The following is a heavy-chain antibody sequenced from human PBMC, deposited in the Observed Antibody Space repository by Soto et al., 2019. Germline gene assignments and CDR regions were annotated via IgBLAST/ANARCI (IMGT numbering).Heavy chain of an antibody. CDR2: IWYDGSNK. Sequence: QVQLVESGGGVVQPGRSLRLSCAASGFTFSSYGMHWVRQAPGKGLEWVAVIWYDGSNKYYADSVKGRFTISRDNSKKTLYLQMNSLRAEDTAVYYCASDYSGSGSYYGMDVWGQGTTVTVSS. CDR1: GFTFSSYG. V-gene: IGHV3-33*01. J-gene: IGHJ6*02. CDR3: ASDYSGSGSYYGMDV. D-gene: IGHD3-10*01.